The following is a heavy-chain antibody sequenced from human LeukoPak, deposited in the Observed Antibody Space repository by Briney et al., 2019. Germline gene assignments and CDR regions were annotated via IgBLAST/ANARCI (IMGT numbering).Heavy chain of an antibody. J-gene: IGHJ4*02. CDR3: ARGIYYYDSSGYFH. Sequence: SETLSLTCAVSGYSISSGCYWGWIRQPPGKGLERIGSIYHSGSTYYNPSLKSRVTISVDTSKNQFSLKLSSVTAADTAVYYCARGIYYYDSSGYFHWGQGTLVTVSS. D-gene: IGHD3-22*01. CDR2: IYHSGST. V-gene: IGHV4-38-2*01. CDR1: GYSISSGCY.